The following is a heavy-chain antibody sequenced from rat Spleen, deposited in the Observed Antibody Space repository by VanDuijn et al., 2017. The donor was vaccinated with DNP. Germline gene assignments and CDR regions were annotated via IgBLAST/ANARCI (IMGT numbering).Heavy chain of an antibody. CDR3: VRGEWPYWYFDF. CDR1: GFSLTNYG. V-gene: IGHV2-4*01. CDR2: IWGGGST. Sequence: QVQLKESGPGLVQPSRTLSLTCTVSGFSLTNYGVSWVRQPPGKGLEWIAAIWGGGSTDYNSALKSRPRISRDTSKSQVFLKVNSLQTEDTATYYCVRGEWPYWYFDFWGPGTMVTVSS. J-gene: IGHJ1*01. D-gene: IGHD1-1*01.